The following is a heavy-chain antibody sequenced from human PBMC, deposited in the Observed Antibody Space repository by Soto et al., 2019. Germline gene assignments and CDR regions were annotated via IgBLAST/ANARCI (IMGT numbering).Heavy chain of an antibody. CDR3: ARGKDGGYSYGLDY. CDR2: ISVYNGNT. J-gene: IGHJ4*02. CDR1: GYTFRNDG. V-gene: IGHV1-18*01. D-gene: IGHD5-18*01. Sequence: QVQLVQSGAEVKKPGASVKVSCKASGYTFRNDGINWVRQAPGQGLEWMGWISVYNGNTYYAQKLQGRVTMTTDTSTSTAYMELRSLRSDDTAVYYCARGKDGGYSYGLDYWGQGILVTVSS.